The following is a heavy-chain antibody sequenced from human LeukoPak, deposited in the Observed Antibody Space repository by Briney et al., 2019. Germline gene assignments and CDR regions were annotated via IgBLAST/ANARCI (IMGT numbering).Heavy chain of an antibody. CDR1: GFTFSSFG. J-gene: IGHJ3*02. V-gene: IGHV3-30*02. CDR2: IRRDGDVI. Sequence: PGGSLRLSCEASGFTFSSFGMHWVRQAPGKGLEWVAFIRRDGDVIYYADSVKGRFTISRDNAKNSLYLQMNSLRAGDTAVYYCARGRWTRDGALDIWGQGTMVTVSS. D-gene: IGHD4-23*01. CDR3: ARGRWTRDGALDI.